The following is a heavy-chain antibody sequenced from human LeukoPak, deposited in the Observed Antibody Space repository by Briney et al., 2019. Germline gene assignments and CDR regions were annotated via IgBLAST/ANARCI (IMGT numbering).Heavy chain of an antibody. D-gene: IGHD6-19*01. CDR1: GFTFSSYS. J-gene: IGHJ4*02. Sequence: GGSLRLSCAVSGFTFSSYSMNWVRQAPGKGLEWVSAISGSGGSTYYADSVKGRFTISRDNSKNTLYLQMNSLRAEDTAVYYCAKLGIAVAELIDYWGQGTLVTVSS. CDR2: ISGSGGST. V-gene: IGHV3-23*01. CDR3: AKLGIAVAELIDY.